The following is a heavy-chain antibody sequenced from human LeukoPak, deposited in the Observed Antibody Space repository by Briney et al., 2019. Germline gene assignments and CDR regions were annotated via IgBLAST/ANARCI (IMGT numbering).Heavy chain of an antibody. CDR2: INHSGST. CDR3: ARGQYDFWSGYLLDY. D-gene: IGHD3-3*01. Sequence: SETLSLTCAVYGGSFSGYYWSWIRQPPGKGREWIGEINHSGSTNYNPSLKSRVTISVDTSKNQFSLKLSSVTAADTAVYYCARGQYDFWSGYLLDYWGQGTLVTVSS. CDR1: GGSFSGYY. J-gene: IGHJ4*02. V-gene: IGHV4-34*01.